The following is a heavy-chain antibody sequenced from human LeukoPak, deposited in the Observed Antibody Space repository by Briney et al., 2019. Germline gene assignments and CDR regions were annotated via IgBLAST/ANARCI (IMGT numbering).Heavy chain of an antibody. CDR2: IYYSGST. CDR3: ARWIAVAGRTENWFDP. J-gene: IGHJ5*02. Sequence: PGGSLRLSCVGSGFTFSRYWLNWVRQAPGKGLEWLGYIYYSGSTNYNPSLKSRVTISVDTSKNQFSLKLSSVTAADTAVYYCARWIAVAGRTENWFDPWGQGTLVTVSS. CDR1: GFTFSRYW. D-gene: IGHD6-19*01. V-gene: IGHV4-59*01.